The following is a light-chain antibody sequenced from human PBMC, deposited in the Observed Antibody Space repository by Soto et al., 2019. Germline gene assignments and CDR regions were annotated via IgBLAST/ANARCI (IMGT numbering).Light chain of an antibody. J-gene: IGLJ2*01. CDR1: SSDVGGYNY. CDR2: DVS. Sequence: QSVLTQPASVSGSPGQWITISCTGTSSDVGGYNYVSWYQQHPGKAPKLLIFDVSNRPSGVSNRFSGAKSGNTASLTISGLQAEDEADYFCNSYTSSSTLVFGGGTKLTVL. V-gene: IGLV2-14*03. CDR3: NSYTSSSTLV.